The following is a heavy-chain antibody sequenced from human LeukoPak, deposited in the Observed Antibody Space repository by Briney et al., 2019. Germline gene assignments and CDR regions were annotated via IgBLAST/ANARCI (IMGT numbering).Heavy chain of an antibody. CDR2: ISGSGGRT. CDR3: AKDTGSHMFDY. CDR1: GFTFSIYV. Sequence: GGSLRLSCAASGFTFSIYVMSWVRQAPGKGLEWVSGISGSGGRTFYADSVKGRFTLSRDNSKNTVYLQMNSLRVEDAAVYYCAKDTGSHMFDYWGQGSLVTVSS. D-gene: IGHD3-10*01. J-gene: IGHJ4*02. V-gene: IGHV3-23*01.